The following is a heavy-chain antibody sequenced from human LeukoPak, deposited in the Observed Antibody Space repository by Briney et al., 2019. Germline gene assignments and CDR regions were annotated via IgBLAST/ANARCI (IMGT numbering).Heavy chain of an antibody. D-gene: IGHD3-22*01. Sequence: SETLSLTCTVSGGSISTYYWSWIRKPPGKGLEWIGHIYNSGSTNYSPSLKSRVTISVDTSKNQFSLKLSSVTAADTAVYYCARGAVYYFPFDYWGQGTLVTVSS. CDR1: GGSISTYY. CDR2: IYNSGST. J-gene: IGHJ4*02. CDR3: ARGAVYYFPFDY. V-gene: IGHV4-59*01.